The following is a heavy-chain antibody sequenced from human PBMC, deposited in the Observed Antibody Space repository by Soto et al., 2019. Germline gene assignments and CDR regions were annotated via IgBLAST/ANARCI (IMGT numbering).Heavy chain of an antibody. Sequence: PGGSLRLSCAASGFTFSSYAMSWVRQAPGKGLEWVSAISGSGGSTYYADSVKGRFTISRDNSKNTLYLQMNSLRAEDTAVYYCANDYDVWSGYGMDVWGQGTTVTVSS. CDR3: ANDYDVWSGYGMDV. V-gene: IGHV3-23*01. CDR1: GFTFSSYA. CDR2: ISGSGGST. J-gene: IGHJ6*02. D-gene: IGHD3-3*01.